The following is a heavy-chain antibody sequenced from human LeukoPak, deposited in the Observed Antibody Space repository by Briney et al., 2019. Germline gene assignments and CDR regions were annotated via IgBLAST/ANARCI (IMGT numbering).Heavy chain of an antibody. CDR1: GFTLSAYA. CDR3: AKEVVVVMCADY. V-gene: IGHV3-23*01. CDR2: ISGSGSST. D-gene: IGHD3-22*01. J-gene: IGHJ4*02. Sequence: GGSLRLSCAASGFTLSAYAMSWVRQAPGKGLEWVSSISGSGSSTYYADFVKGRFTISRDNSKSTLYLQVNNLGAEDTAVYYCAKEVVVVMCADYWGQGTLVTVSS.